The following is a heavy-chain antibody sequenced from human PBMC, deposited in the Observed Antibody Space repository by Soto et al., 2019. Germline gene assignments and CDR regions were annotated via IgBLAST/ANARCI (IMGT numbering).Heavy chain of an antibody. D-gene: IGHD1-1*01. Sequence: QVQLVESGGGVVQPGRSLRLSCAASGFTFSSYGMHWVRQAPGKGLEWVAVIWYDGSNKYYADSVKGRFTISRDNSKNTLYLQMNSLRAEDTAVYYCARTGRTDRHYYYYGMDVWGKGTTVTVSS. V-gene: IGHV3-33*01. CDR3: ARTGRTDRHYYYYGMDV. J-gene: IGHJ6*04. CDR1: GFTFSSYG. CDR2: IWYDGSNK.